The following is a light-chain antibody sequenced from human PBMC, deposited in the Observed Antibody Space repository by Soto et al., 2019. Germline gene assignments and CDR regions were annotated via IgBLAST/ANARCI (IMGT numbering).Light chain of an antibody. CDR2: AAS. CDR1: QGISSY. Sequence: AIRMTQSPSSLSASTGDRVTITCRASQGISSYLAWYQQKPGKAPKLLIYAASTLHSGVPSRLSGSGSGTDFTLTISCLQSEDFATYYCQQYYSYSWTFGQGTKVEIK. CDR3: QQYYSYSWT. V-gene: IGKV1-8*01. J-gene: IGKJ1*01.